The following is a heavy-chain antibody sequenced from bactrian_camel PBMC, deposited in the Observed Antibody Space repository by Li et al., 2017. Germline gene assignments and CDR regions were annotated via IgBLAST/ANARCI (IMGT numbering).Heavy chain of an antibody. CDR1: GFAFSNYD. Sequence: DVQLVESGGGLVQPGGSLRLSCEASGFAFSNYDMAWVRQAPGKGLEWVSVIFRGGGAYYAESVQGRFTISRDNAKNTVYLHLNTLKTEDMAMYYCATCGSTWDLSSWGQGTQVTVS. V-gene: IGHV3S40*01. J-gene: IGHJ4*01. CDR3: ATCGSTWDLSS. CDR2: IFRGGGA. D-gene: IGHD6*01.